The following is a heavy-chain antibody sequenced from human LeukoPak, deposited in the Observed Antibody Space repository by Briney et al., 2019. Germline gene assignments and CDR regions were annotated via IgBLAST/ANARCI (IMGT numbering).Heavy chain of an antibody. CDR1: GDSVSSNSAA. J-gene: IGHJ6*02. CDR2: TYYRSKWYN. CDR3: ALLSGLNGMDA. V-gene: IGHV6-1*01. Sequence: SQTLSLTCAISGDSVSSNSAAWNWSRQSPSRGLEWLGRTYYRSKWYNEYAVSVKSRITINPDTSKNQFSLQLNSVTPEDTAVYYCALLSGLNGMDAWGPGTTVTVSS. D-gene: IGHD3/OR15-3a*01.